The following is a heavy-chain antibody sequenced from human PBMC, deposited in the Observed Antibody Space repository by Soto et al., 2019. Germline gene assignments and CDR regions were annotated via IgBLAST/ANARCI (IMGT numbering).Heavy chain of an antibody. Sequence: GESLKISCAASGFTFRTYAMSWVRQAPGKGLEWVSTISGSGGAIHYADSVKGRLTISRDNSDNTLYLQMSSLRAEDTAVYYCARGGDIVVVPSAIDYWGPGTLVTVSS. CDR1: GFTFRTYA. CDR2: ISGSGGAI. D-gene: IGHD2-2*02. CDR3: ARGGDIVVVPSAIDY. J-gene: IGHJ4*02. V-gene: IGHV3-23*01.